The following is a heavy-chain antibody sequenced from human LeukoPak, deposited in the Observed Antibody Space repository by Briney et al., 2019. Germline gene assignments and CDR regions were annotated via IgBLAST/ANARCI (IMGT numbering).Heavy chain of an antibody. CDR1: GFTFDDYT. D-gene: IGHD5-18*01. CDR3: ARGHSYGADY. CDR2: ISWDGVNT. Sequence: GGSLRLSCAASGFTFDDYTMHWVRQAPGKGLEWVSLISWDGVNTDYADSVRGRFTISRDNAKNSLYLQMNSLRAEDTAVYYCARGHSYGADYWGQGTLVTVSS. J-gene: IGHJ4*02. V-gene: IGHV3-43*01.